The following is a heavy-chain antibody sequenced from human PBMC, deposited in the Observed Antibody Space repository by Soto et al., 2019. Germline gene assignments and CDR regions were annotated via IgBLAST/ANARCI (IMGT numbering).Heavy chain of an antibody. CDR1: GYSFTSYW. CDR2: IYPGDSDT. V-gene: IGHV5-51*01. CDR3: ARGRGGPTRIFMPRRRYYYYMDV. D-gene: IGHD3-3*02. Sequence: HGESLKISCKGSGYSFTSYWIGWVRQMPGKGLEWMGIIYPGDSDTRYSPSFQGQVTISADKSISTAYLQWSSLKASDTAMYYCARGRGGPTRIFMPRRRYYYYMDVWGKGTTVIVSS. J-gene: IGHJ6*03.